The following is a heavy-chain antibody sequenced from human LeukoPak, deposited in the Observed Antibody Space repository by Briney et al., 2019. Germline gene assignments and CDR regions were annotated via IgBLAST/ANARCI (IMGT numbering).Heavy chain of an antibody. CDR1: GYTFTSYY. CDR3: ARDERTMSSGTMGYYMDV. V-gene: IGHV1-46*01. Sequence: ASVKVSCKASGYTFTSYYMHWVRQAPGQGLEWMGIINPSGGSTSYAQKFQGRVTMTRDMSTSTVYMELSSLRSEDTAVYYCARDERTMSSGTMGYYMDVWGKGTTVTVSS. CDR2: INPSGGST. J-gene: IGHJ6*03. D-gene: IGHD6-19*01.